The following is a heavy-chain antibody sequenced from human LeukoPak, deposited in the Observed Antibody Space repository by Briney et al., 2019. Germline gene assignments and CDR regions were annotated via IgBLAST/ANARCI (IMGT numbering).Heavy chain of an antibody. J-gene: IGHJ4*02. CDR1: GFTFSDHH. Sequence: GGSLRLSCAASGFTFSDHHMDWVRQTPGKGLDWVGRIRNKASGYTTEYAASVKGRFIISRDDSKNSLYLQMNGLKIEDTAVYYCTSFDSWGQGTLVTVSS. V-gene: IGHV3-72*01. CDR2: IRNKASGYTT. CDR3: TSFDS.